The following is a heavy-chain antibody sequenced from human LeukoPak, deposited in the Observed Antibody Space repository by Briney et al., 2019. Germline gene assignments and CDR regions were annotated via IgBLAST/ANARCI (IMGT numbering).Heavy chain of an antibody. J-gene: IGHJ4*02. CDR2: INHSGST. V-gene: IGHV4-34*01. Sequence: SETLSLTCAVYDGSFSGYYWSWIRQPPGKGLEWIGEINHSGSTNYNPSLKSRVTISVDTSKNQFSLKLSSVTAADTAVYYCARGGLEWLLFLAPERPYYFDYWGQGTLVTVSS. CDR3: ARGGLEWLLFLAPERPYYFDY. D-gene: IGHD3-3*01. CDR1: DGSFSGYY.